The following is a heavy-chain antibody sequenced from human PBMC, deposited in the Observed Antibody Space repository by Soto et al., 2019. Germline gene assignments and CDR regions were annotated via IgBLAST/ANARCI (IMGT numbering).Heavy chain of an antibody. Sequence: VQLVESGGGVVQPGRSLRLYCAASGFTFTNYHMHWVRQAPGKGLEWVAVIWYDGNNEYYADSVKGRFTISRDNAKNTLYLQMNNLRAEDTAVYYCARDSLRFLECLLSLGFDVWGQGTPVTGSS. D-gene: IGHD3-3*01. V-gene: IGHV3-33*01. CDR3: ARDSLRFLECLLSLGFDV. CDR1: GFTFTNYH. CDR2: IWYDGNNE. J-gene: IGHJ6*02.